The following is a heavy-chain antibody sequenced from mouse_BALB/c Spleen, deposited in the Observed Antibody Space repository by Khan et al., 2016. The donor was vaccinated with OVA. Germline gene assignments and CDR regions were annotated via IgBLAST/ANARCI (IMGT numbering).Heavy chain of an antibody. Sequence: EVKLVESGGGLVQPGGSRKLSCAASGFTFSSFGMHWVRQAPEKGLEWVAYISSGSSTIYYADTVKGRFTISRDNTKNTLFLQMTSLMSEYTAMYNCDRFPLYSGYLDYWGQGTTLTVAS. CDR3: DRFPLYSGYLDY. CDR2: ISSGSSTI. V-gene: IGHV5-17*02. J-gene: IGHJ2*01. D-gene: IGHD6-1*01. CDR1: GFTFSSFG.